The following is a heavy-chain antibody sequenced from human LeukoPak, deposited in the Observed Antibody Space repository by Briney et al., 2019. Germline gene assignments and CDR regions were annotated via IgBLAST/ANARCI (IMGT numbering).Heavy chain of an antibody. CDR2: FYHSGST. D-gene: IGHD3-22*01. CDR1: GGSISSSSYY. V-gene: IGHV4-39*01. Sequence: TSETLSLTCTVSGGSISSSSYYWGWIRQPPGKGLEWIGSFYHSGSTYYNPSLKSRVTISADTSKNQFSLKLSSVTAADTAVYYCARTPIVVVPGYFDYWGQGTLVTVSS. J-gene: IGHJ4*02. CDR3: ARTPIVVVPGYFDY.